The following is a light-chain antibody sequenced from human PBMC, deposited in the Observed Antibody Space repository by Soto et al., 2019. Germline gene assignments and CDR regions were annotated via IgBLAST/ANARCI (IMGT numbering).Light chain of an antibody. Sequence: EIEVTQSPATLSVSPGERATLSCRASQSVSSNLAWYQQKPGQAPRLLINGASTRATGIPARFSGSGSGTEFSLTISSLQSEDFAVYYCQQYSDWPPTFGQGTKV. CDR2: GAS. V-gene: IGKV3-15*01. CDR3: QQYSDWPPT. J-gene: IGKJ1*01. CDR1: QSVSSN.